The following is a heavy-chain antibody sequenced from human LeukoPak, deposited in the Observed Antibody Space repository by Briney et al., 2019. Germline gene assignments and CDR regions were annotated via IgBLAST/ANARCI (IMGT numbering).Heavy chain of an antibody. J-gene: IGHJ4*02. Sequence: PGGSLRLSCAASGFTFSSYWMSWVRQAPGKGLEWVAFIRYDGSNKYYADSVKGRFTISRDNSKNTLYLQMNSLRAEDTAVYYCAKDCMEYQLLWEFDYWGQGTLVTVSS. CDR2: IRYDGSNK. CDR1: GFTFSSYW. CDR3: AKDCMEYQLLWEFDY. D-gene: IGHD2-2*01. V-gene: IGHV3-30*02.